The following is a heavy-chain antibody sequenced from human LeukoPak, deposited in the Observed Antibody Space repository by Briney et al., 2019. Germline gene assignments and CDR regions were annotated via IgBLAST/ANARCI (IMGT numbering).Heavy chain of an antibody. Sequence: GGSLRLSCAASGFTVSSNYMSWVRQAPGKGLEWVSVIYSGGSTYYADSVKGRFTISRDNSKNTLYLQMNSLRAEDTAVYYCAKLVGATRANYFDYWGQGTLVTVSS. CDR2: IYSGGST. CDR1: GFTVSSNY. D-gene: IGHD1-26*01. CDR3: AKLVGATRANYFDY. V-gene: IGHV3-66*01. J-gene: IGHJ4*02.